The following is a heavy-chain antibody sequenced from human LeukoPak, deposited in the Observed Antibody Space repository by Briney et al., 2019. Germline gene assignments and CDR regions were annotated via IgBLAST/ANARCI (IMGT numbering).Heavy chain of an antibody. V-gene: IGHV3-30*18. J-gene: IGHJ6*02. CDR1: GFTFSSYG. CDR2: ISYDGSNK. D-gene: IGHD4-11*01. CDR3: AKDELVTTGFYYYYYNGMDV. Sequence: GGSLRLSCAASGFTFSSYGMHWVRRAPGKGLGRVLVISYDGSNKYYADSVKGRFTISRDNSKNTVYLQLNSLRAEDTAVYYCAKDELVTTGFYYYYYNGMDVWGQGTTVTVSS.